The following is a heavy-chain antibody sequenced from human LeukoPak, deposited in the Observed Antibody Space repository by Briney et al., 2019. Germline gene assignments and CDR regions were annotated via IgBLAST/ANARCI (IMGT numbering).Heavy chain of an antibody. J-gene: IGHJ4*02. V-gene: IGHV3-30-3*01. CDR2: ISYDGSNK. CDR1: GLTFSSYT. D-gene: IGHD3-10*01. CDR3: GSISGDASGDF. Sequence: GGSLRLSCEASGLTFSSYTLHRVRQGPGKGLEWVAVISYDGSNKYYADSVRGRFTISRDNSKNTLYLQMNSLRAEDRAVYYCGSISGDASGDFWGQGTLVTVSS.